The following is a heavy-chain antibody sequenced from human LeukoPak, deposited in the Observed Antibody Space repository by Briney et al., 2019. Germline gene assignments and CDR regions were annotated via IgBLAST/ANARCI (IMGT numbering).Heavy chain of an antibody. CDR3: ARDSSGYYQNAFDI. D-gene: IGHD3-22*01. CDR2: ISSSSSYI. CDR1: GFTFSSYE. Sequence: GGSLRLSCAASGFTFSSYEMNWVRQAPGKGLEWVSYISSSSSYIYYADSVKGRFTISRDNAKNSLYLQMNSLRAEDTAVYYCARDSSGYYQNAFDIWGQGTMVTVSS. V-gene: IGHV3-21*05. J-gene: IGHJ3*02.